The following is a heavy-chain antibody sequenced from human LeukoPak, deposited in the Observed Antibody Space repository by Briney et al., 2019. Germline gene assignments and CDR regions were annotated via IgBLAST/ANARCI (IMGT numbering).Heavy chain of an antibody. J-gene: IGHJ4*02. CDR3: ARGAEYYYDSSGYFPFDY. D-gene: IGHD3-22*01. CDR1: GFTSTTNY. CDR2: ITGSYSHI. V-gene: IGHV3-21*01. Sequence: PGGSLRLSCAGSGFTSTTNYMSWVRQPPGKGLEWVSSITGSYSHIYYADSVKGRFTISRDNAKNSLYLQMNSLRAEDTAVYYCARGAEYYYDSSGYFPFDYWGQGTLVTVSS.